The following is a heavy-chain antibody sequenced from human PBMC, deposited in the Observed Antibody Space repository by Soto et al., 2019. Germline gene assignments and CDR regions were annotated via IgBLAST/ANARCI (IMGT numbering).Heavy chain of an antibody. CDR1: GFTFRNYA. V-gene: IGHV3-23*01. CDR3: AKKKGDGEAFDI. D-gene: IGHD3-10*01. Sequence: ESGGGLVQPGGSLRLSCAASGFTFRNYAMTWVRQAPGKGLEWVSAISGDGASTYYADSVKGRFTISRDNSKNTLYLQMNSLRVEDTAGFYCAKKKGDGEAFDIWGPGTMVTVS. J-gene: IGHJ3*02. CDR2: ISGDGAST.